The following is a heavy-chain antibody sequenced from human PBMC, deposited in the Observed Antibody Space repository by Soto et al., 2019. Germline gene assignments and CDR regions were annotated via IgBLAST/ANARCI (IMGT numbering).Heavy chain of an antibody. CDR3: ASERVGAINY. D-gene: IGHD1-26*01. Sequence: QVQLVQSGAEVKKPGASVKVSCKASGYTFTSYDINWVRQATGQGLEWMGWMNPNSGNTGYAQKFQGRVTMTRNTSISTAYMELSSLIYDDRGVNCCASERVGAINYWDQGTLVTVSS. J-gene: IGHJ4*02. CDR1: GYTFTSYD. V-gene: IGHV1-8*01. CDR2: MNPNSGNT.